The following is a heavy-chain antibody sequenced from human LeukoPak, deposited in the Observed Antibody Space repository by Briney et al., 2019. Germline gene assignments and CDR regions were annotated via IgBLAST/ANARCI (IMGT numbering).Heavy chain of an antibody. D-gene: IGHD4-17*01. CDR2: ISYDGSNK. CDR3: ARGTTVTKAFDI. CDR1: GFTFTSYA. V-gene: IGHV3-30*03. J-gene: IGHJ3*02. Sequence: GGSLRLSCAASGFTFTSYAMHWVRQAPGRGLEWVAVISYDGSNKYYADSVKGRFTISRDNSKNTLYLQMNSLRAEDTAVYYCARGTTVTKAFDIWGQGTMVTVSS.